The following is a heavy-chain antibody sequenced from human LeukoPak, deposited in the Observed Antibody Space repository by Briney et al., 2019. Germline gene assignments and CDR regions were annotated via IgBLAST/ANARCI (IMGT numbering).Heavy chain of an antibody. CDR1: GGSISSSSYY. D-gene: IGHD5-18*01. CDR3: ATNLPGYSYGYWVA. Sequence: SETLSLTCTVSGGSISSSSYYWGWIRQPPGKGLEWIGSIYYSGSTYYNPSLKSRVTISVDTSKRQISLKLTSVTAADTAVYYCATNLPGYSYGYWVAWGQGTLVTVSS. J-gene: IGHJ5*02. V-gene: IGHV4-39*07. CDR2: IYYSGST.